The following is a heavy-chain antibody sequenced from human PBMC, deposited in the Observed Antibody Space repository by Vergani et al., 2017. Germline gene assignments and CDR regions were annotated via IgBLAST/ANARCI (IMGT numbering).Heavy chain of an antibody. CDR3: ATKSCGTPGCQRGYFRE. CDR2: ISYDGTQK. CDR1: GFTSSYYG. J-gene: IGHJ1*01. V-gene: IGHV3-30*03. Sequence: QVHLVESGGGVVQPGRSLRLSCVVSGFTSSYYGMHWVRQAPGKELEWVAVISYDGTQKYYADSVKGRFTISRDNSKSTLYLQMNSLRTEDTAVYYCATKSCGTPGCQRGYFREWGQGTLVTVSS. D-gene: IGHD1-1*01.